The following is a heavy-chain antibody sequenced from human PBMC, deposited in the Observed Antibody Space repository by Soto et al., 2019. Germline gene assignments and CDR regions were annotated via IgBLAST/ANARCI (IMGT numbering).Heavy chain of an antibody. J-gene: IGHJ6*02. V-gene: IGHV1-58*01. CDR1: GFTFTSSA. D-gene: IGHD3-3*01. Sequence: GASVKVSCKASGFTFTSSAVQWVRQARGQRLEWIGWIVVGSGNTNYAQKFQERVTITRDMSTSTAYMELSSLRSEDTAVYYCAAELWSGYYKTWNYYYGMDVWGQGTTVTVSS. CDR2: IVVGSGNT. CDR3: AAELWSGYYKTWNYYYGMDV.